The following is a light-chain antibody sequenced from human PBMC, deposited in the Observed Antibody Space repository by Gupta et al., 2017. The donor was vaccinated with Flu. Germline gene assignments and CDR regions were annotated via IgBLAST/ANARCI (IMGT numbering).Light chain of an antibody. V-gene: IGKV1-39*01. CDR1: KSITSY. CDR3: QQSYSTPWT. Sequence: DLQLTKHSPSLSAFVGDKVTISIRTSKSITSYLNWYQKRPGKAPRLLIYAASSLESGVPSRFSGRGSGTDFTLNINSLQRDDFATYYCQQSYSTPWTFGQGTKVDI. J-gene: IGKJ1*01. CDR2: AAS.